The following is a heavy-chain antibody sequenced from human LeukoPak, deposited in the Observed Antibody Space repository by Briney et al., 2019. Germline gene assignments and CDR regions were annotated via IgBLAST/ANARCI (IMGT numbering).Heavy chain of an antibody. J-gene: IGHJ4*02. CDR1: GGSISSSSYY. CDR2: IYYSGST. CDR3: ARKYSGYDLSYFDY. Sequence: PSETLSLTCTVSGGSISSSSYYWGWIRQPPGKGLEWIGSIYYSGSTYYNLSLKSRVTISVDTSKNQFSLKLSSVTAADTAVYYCARKYSGYDLSYFDYWGQGTLVTVSS. V-gene: IGHV4-39*01. D-gene: IGHD5-12*01.